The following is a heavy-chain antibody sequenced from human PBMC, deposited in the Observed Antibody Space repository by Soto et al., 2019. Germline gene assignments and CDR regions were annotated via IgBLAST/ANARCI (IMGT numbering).Heavy chain of an antibody. CDR2: IIPIFGTA. J-gene: IGHJ6*02. V-gene: IGHV1-69*01. CDR3: ARGRRDGVYGMDV. Sequence: QVQLGQSGAEVKKTGSSVKVSCKASGSTFSSYAISWVRQSHGQGLERMGGIIPIFGTANSAQKFQGRVTITADDSTSTAYMELSSLRSEDTAVYYCARGRRDGVYGMDVWGQGTTVTVSS. D-gene: IGHD3-10*01. CDR1: GSTFSSYA.